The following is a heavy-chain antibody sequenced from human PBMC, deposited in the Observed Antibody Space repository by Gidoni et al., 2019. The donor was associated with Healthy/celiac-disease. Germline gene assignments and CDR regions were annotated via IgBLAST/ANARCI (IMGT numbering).Heavy chain of an antibody. CDR1: GYTFTSYG. CDR2: ISAYNGNT. CDR3: ARDHNPHGDHHDAFDI. V-gene: IGHV1-18*01. D-gene: IGHD4-17*01. Sequence: GSCKASGYTFTSYGISWVRQAPGQGLEWMGWISAYNGNTNYAQKLQGRVTMTTDTSTSTAYMELRSLRSDDTAVYYCARDHNPHGDHHDAFDIWGQGTMVTVSS. J-gene: IGHJ3*02.